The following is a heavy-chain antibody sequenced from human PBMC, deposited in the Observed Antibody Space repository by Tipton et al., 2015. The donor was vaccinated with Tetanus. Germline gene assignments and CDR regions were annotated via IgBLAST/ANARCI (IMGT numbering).Heavy chain of an antibody. J-gene: IGHJ4*02. Sequence: AQLVQSGREVKKPGESLKISCKGSGYIFNNYWIGWVRQKPGKGLEWMGIIYPGDSDTRYSPSFQGQVTISVGKSINTAYLQWSSLKASDTSMFYCARAHCTDGVCNFDFWGQGALVTVAS. V-gene: IGHV5-51*01. CDR1: GYIFNNYW. D-gene: IGHD2-8*01. CDR3: ARAHCTDGVCNFDF. CDR2: IYPGDSDT.